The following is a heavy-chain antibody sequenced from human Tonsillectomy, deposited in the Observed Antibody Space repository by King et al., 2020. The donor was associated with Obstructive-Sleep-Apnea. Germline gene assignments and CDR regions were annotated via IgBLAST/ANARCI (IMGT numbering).Heavy chain of an antibody. J-gene: IGHJ6*02. D-gene: IGHD3-10*01. CDR3: ARDHYYGSGRLMDV. CDR2: FTPILVIA. V-gene: IGHV1-69*09. CDR1: GDTFSSYA. Sequence: QLVQSGAEVKKPGSSVKVSCRASGDTFSSYAISWVRQAPGQGLEWMGRFTPILVIANYAQKFQGRVTITADESTSTAYMELSSLRSEDTAVYYCARDHYYGSGRLMDVWGQGTTVTVSS.